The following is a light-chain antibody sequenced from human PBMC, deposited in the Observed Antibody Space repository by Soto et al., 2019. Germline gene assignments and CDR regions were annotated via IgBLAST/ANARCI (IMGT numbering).Light chain of an antibody. CDR3: AAWDDSLNAVV. Sequence: QSVLTQPPSVSGTPGHKVSISCSGSTSNLGGNTVNWYRQLPGTAPKLLIYTNNQRPSGVPDRFSGSKSGTSASLAISGLRSEDEADFYCAAWDDSLNAVVFGGGTKLTVL. CDR2: TNN. CDR1: TSNLGGNT. V-gene: IGLV1-44*01. J-gene: IGLJ2*01.